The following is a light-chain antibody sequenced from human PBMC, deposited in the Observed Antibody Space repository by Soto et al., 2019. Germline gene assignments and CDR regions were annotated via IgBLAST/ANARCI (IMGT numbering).Light chain of an antibody. J-gene: IGLJ2*01. CDR3: CSYAGSSTFAV. V-gene: IGLV2-23*03. Sequence: QSALTLPASVSGSPGQSITISCTGSSSNVGSYNLVSWYQQHPGKAPKLIIYEGSKRPSGVSNRFSGSKSGNTASLTISGLQAEDEADYYCCSYAGSSTFAVFGGGTKLTVL. CDR2: EGS. CDR1: SSNVGSYNL.